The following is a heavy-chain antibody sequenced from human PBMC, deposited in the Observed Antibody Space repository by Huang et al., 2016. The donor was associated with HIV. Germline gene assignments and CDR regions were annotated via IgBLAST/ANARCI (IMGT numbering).Heavy chain of an antibody. Sequence: EVLLVQSGAEVKKPGESLKISCKGSGYSFTSHWIAWVRQMPGKGLEGMGISYPGDSDTRYSPSFQGLVTISADKSINTAYLQWSSLKASDTAMYYCARRPDYHGMDVWGQGTTVIVSS. J-gene: IGHJ6*02. D-gene: IGHD3-10*01. CDR3: ARRPDYHGMDV. CDR1: GYSFTSHW. CDR2: SYPGDSDT. V-gene: IGHV5-51*01.